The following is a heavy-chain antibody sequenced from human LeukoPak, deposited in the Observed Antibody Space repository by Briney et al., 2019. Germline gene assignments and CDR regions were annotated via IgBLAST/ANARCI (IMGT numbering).Heavy chain of an antibody. Sequence: GESLKISCQGSGYSFTNYWIAWVRQMPGKGPEWMGIIYPGDSDTRYSPSFQGQVTISADKSISTAYLQWSSLKASDTAMYYCARQSDIGLYCSSTSCPDAFDIWGQGTMVTVSS. CDR3: ARQSDIGLYCSSTSCPDAFDI. CDR2: IYPGDSDT. V-gene: IGHV5-51*01. J-gene: IGHJ3*02. CDR1: GYSFTNYW. D-gene: IGHD2-2*01.